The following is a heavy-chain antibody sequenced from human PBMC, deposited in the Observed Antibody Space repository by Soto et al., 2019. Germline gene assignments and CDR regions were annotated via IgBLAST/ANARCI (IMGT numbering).Heavy chain of an antibody. CDR1: GGTFSSYA. D-gene: IGHD3-10*01. Sequence: SVKVSCKASGGTFSSYAISWVRQAPGQGLEWMGGIIPIFGTANYAQKFQGRVTITADESTSTAYMGLSSLRSEDTAVNYCARGGTMVRGVINTWGPGTLVTVFS. V-gene: IGHV1-69*13. CDR2: IIPIFGTA. CDR3: ARGGTMVRGVINT. J-gene: IGHJ5*02.